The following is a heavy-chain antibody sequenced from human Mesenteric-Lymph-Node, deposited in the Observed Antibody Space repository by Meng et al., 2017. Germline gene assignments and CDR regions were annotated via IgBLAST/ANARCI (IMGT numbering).Heavy chain of an antibody. CDR2: IYPGDSDT. V-gene: IGHV5-51*01. CDR1: GYSFTSYW. D-gene: IGHD2-15*01. CDR3: ARGGGRHCSGGSCYRIDY. Sequence: GESLKISCKGSGYSFTSYWIGWVRQMPGKGLEWMGIIYPGDSDTRYSPSSQGQVTISADKSISTASLQWSSLKASDTAMYYCARGGGRHCSGGSCYRIDYWGQGTLVTVSS. J-gene: IGHJ4*02.